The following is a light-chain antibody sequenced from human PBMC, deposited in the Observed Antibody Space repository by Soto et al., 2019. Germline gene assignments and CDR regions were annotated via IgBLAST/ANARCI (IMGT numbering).Light chain of an antibody. CDR2: AIS. CDR1: QSVSSSY. CDR3: QNYGSSPPVT. V-gene: IGKV3-20*01. Sequence: EVVVTQSPGTLSLSPGERATLSCRASQSVSSSYLAWYQQKPGQAPRLLIYAISTRAAGVPDRFSGSGSGTDFTLTIRRLQPEDFAVYYCQNYGSSPPVTFGPGTKVDIK. J-gene: IGKJ3*01.